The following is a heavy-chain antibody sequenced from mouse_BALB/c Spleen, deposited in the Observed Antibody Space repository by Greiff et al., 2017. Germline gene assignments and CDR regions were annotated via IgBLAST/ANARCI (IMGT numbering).Heavy chain of an antibody. Sequence: QVQLKESGPGLVAPSQSLSITCTVSGFSLTGYGVNWVRQPPGKGLEWLGMIWGDGSTDYNSALKSRLSISKDNSKSQVFLKMNSLQTDDTARYYCARASYYYGSSPLYYAMDYWGQGTSVTVSS. CDR3: ARASYYYGSSPLYYAMDY. CDR1: GFSLTGYG. D-gene: IGHD1-1*01. V-gene: IGHV2-6-7*01. CDR2: IWGDGST. J-gene: IGHJ4*01.